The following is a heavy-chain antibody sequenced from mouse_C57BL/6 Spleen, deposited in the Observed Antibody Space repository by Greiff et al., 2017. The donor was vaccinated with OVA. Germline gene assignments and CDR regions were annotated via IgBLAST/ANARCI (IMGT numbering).Heavy chain of an antibody. D-gene: IGHD1-1*01. CDR3: ARDYGSSYFDY. CDR2: INPGSGGT. CDR1: GYAFTNYL. J-gene: IGHJ2*01. Sequence: VQGVESGAELVRPGTSVKVSCKASGYAFTNYLIEWVKQRPGQGLEWIGVINPGSGGTNYNEKFKGKATLTADKSSSTAYMQISSLTSEDAAVYFCARDYGSSYFDYWGQGTTLTVSS. V-gene: IGHV1-54*01.